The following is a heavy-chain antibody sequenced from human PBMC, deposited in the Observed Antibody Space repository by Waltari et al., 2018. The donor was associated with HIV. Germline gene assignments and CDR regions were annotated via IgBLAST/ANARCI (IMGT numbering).Heavy chain of an antibody. CDR1: GFPFSSYE. CDR2: ISSSGSTI. CDR3: ARDWGSGSYR. J-gene: IGHJ4*02. V-gene: IGHV3-48*03. Sequence: EVQLVESGGGLVQPGGSLRLSCAASGFPFSSYEMNWVRQAPGKGLEWVSYISSSGSTIYYAGSVKGRFTISRDNAKNSLYLQMNSLRAEDTAVYYCARDWGSGSYRWGQGTLVTVSS. D-gene: IGHD3-10*01.